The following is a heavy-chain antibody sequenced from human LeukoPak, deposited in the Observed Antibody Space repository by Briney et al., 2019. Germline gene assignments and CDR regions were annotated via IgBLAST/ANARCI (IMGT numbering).Heavy chain of an antibody. CDR1: GFTFSTSS. Sequence: PGGSLRLSCAASGFTFSTSSLNWVRQAPGKGLEWVPSISSSRSYIYYADSVKGRFTISRDNAKNSLYLQMNSLGAEDTAVYYCAREGGFCFGDTCRFFDFWGQGTLVTVSS. D-gene: IGHD2-15*01. V-gene: IGHV3-21*01. CDR2: ISSSRSYI. CDR3: AREGGFCFGDTCRFFDF. J-gene: IGHJ4*02.